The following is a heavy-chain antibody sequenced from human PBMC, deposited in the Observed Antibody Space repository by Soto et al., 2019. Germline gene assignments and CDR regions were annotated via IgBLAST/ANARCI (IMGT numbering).Heavy chain of an antibody. Sequence: QVRLRESGPQVVKPSATLSLNCNVSGGAFRSYFWSWIRQSPGKGPEWIGNIHSSGRSNYNPSFKSRVSMSIDPSKNQLSVRLTSVTPADTAVYYCARDDPVDPWGQGILVTFSS. CDR2: IHSSGRS. J-gene: IGHJ5*02. CDR1: GGAFRSYF. CDR3: ARDDPVDP. V-gene: IGHV4-59*01.